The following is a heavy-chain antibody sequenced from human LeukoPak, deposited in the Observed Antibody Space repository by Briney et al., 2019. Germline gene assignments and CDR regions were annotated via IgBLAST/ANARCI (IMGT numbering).Heavy chain of an antibody. J-gene: IGHJ5*02. CDR2: IYPGDSDT. V-gene: IGHV5-51*01. CDR3: ARVATIGGNWLDP. CDR1: GYSFTNYW. Sequence: GESLKISCKGSGYSFTNYWIGWVRQMPGKGLEWMGIIYPGDSDTTYTPSFQGQVTISADKSISTAYLQWSSLKASDTAVYYCARVATIGGNWLDPWGQGTLVTVSS. D-gene: IGHD5-12*01.